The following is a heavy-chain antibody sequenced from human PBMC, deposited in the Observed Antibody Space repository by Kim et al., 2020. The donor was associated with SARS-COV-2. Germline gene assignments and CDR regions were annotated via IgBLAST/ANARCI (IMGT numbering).Heavy chain of an antibody. D-gene: IGHD3-9*01. J-gene: IGHJ6*02. Sequence: ASVKVSCKASGYTFTSYGISWVRQAPGQGLEWMGWISAYNGNTNYAQKLQGRVTMTTDTSTSTAYMELRSLRSDDTAVYYCARDVYDILTGYYAEWVWGYYYYGMDVWGQGTTVTVSS. V-gene: IGHV1-18*04. CDR3: ARDVYDILTGYYAEWVWGYYYYGMDV. CDR2: ISAYNGNT. CDR1: GYTFTSYG.